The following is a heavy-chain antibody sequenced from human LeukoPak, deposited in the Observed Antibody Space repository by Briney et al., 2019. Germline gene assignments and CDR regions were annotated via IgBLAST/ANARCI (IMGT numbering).Heavy chain of an antibody. D-gene: IGHD3-9*01. CDR3: ARLYYDILTAIRN. CDR1: GFTVRSNY. J-gene: IGHJ4*02. CDR2: IYNDGGT. V-gene: IGHV3-53*01. Sequence: GGSLRLSCAASGFTVRSNYMSWVRQAPGKGLEWVSIIYNDGGTYYADSVKGRFTISRDNSKNTLFLQMNSLRAEDTAVYFCARLYYDILTAIRNWGQGTLVIVSS.